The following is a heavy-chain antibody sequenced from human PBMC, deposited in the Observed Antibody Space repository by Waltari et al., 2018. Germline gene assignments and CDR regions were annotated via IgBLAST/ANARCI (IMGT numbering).Heavy chain of an antibody. CDR3: ATYIGASIGTAAFDV. CDR1: GGSITSTKHY. CDR2: ISYNGAT. Sequence: QLQLQESGPGLVKPSETLSLTCSVSGGSITSTKHYWGWIRQPPGQGLEWIGTISYNGATYHRPSLRGRVTVSRDTSMNQLSLKLGSVTAADTAVYYCATYIGASIGTAAFDVWGQGTMVTVSS. V-gene: IGHV4-39*01. D-gene: IGHD1-1*01. J-gene: IGHJ3*01.